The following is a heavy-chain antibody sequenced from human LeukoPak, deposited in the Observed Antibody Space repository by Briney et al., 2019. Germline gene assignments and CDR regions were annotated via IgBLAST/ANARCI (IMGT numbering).Heavy chain of an antibody. V-gene: IGHV1-69*04. CDR2: IIPILGIA. CDR1: GGTFSSYA. D-gene: IGHD3-22*01. Sequence: SVKVSCKASGGTFSSYAISWVRQAPGRGLEWMGRIIPILGIANYAQKFQGRVTITADKSTSTAYMELSSLRSEDTAVYYCASIAESYYYDSSGQYGMDVWGQGTTVTVSS. J-gene: IGHJ6*02. CDR3: ASIAESYYYDSSGQYGMDV.